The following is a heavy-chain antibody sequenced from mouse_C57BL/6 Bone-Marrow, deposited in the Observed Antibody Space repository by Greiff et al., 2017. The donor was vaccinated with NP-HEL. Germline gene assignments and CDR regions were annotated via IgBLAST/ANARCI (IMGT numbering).Heavy chain of an antibody. CDR1: GYTFTSYW. V-gene: IGHV1-52*01. CDR3: ARNDYDGPWFAY. CDR2: IDPSDSET. J-gene: IGHJ3*01. D-gene: IGHD2-4*01. Sequence: QVQLKESGAELVRPGSSVKLSCKASGYTFTSYWMHWVKQRPIQGLEWIGNIDPSDSETHYNQKFKDKATLTVDKSSSTAYMQLSSLTSEDSAVYYCARNDYDGPWFAYWGQGTLVTVSA.